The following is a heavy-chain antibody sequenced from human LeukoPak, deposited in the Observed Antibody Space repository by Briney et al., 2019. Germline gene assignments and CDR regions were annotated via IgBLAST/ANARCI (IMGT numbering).Heavy chain of an antibody. Sequence: SETLSLTCPVSGASLPSGSYYWGWIRQPPGRGLEWIGSIYYTGNTYYNPSLKSRVTISVDTSNNEFSLRLTSVTAADTAVYYCARDRSTETPPRPDAFDIWGQGTMVTVSS. V-gene: IGHV4-39*07. D-gene: IGHD4-17*01. J-gene: IGHJ3*02. CDR1: GASLPSGSYY. CDR3: ARDRSTETPPRPDAFDI. CDR2: IYYTGNT.